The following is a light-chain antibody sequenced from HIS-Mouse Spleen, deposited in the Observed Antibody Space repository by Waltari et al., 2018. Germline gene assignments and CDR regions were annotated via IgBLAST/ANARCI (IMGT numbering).Light chain of an antibody. V-gene: IGLV3-25*03. Sequence: SYELTQPPSVSVSPGQTARITCSGDALPKQYAYWYQQKPGQAPVLVIYKDSERPSGIPERFSGSSSGTTVTLTISGVQAEDEADYYCQSADSSGTYRGVFDGGTKLTVL. CDR2: KDS. CDR1: ALPKQY. J-gene: IGLJ2*01. CDR3: QSADSSGTYRGV.